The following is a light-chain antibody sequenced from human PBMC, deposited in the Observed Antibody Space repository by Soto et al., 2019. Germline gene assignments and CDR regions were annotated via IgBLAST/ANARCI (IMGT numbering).Light chain of an antibody. CDR2: GAS. V-gene: IGKV3-15*01. Sequence: EIVMTQSPASLSVSPGARATLSCRASQSVHGNLAWYQQIPGQAPWLLIYGASTRATGISARFSGSGSETEFTLTISSLQSEDFAVYYCQQYNNWPRAVGQGTKVDIK. CDR1: QSVHGN. J-gene: IGKJ1*01. CDR3: QQYNNWPRA.